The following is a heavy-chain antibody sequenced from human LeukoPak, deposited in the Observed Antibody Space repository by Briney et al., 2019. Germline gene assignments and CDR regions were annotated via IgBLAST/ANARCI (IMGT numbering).Heavy chain of an antibody. J-gene: IGHJ4*02. CDR1: GDTFTDYY. CDR2: INPKSSGT. CDR3: ARDFLGYCTTTSCYDVVFDY. Sequence: ASVTVSCKASGDTFTDYYMHWVRQAPGQGLEWMGWINPKSSGTNYAQNFQGRVTMTRDTSISIAYMELSSLRSDDTAVYYCARDFLGYCTTTSCYDVVFDYWGQGTLVTVSS. V-gene: IGHV1-2*02. D-gene: IGHD2-2*01.